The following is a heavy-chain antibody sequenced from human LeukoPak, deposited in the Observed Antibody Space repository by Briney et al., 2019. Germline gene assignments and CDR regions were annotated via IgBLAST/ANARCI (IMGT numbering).Heavy chain of an antibody. CDR1: GGSISSYY. J-gene: IGHJ6*02. D-gene: IGHD5-24*01. Sequence: PSETLSLTCTVSGGSISSYYWSWIRQPAGKGLEWIGRIYTSGSTNYNPSLKSRVTMSVDTSKNQFSLKLSSVTAADTAVYYCARDQFASTKYYSYGMDVWGQGTTVTVSS. CDR2: IYTSGST. V-gene: IGHV4-4*07. CDR3: ARDQFASTKYYSYGMDV.